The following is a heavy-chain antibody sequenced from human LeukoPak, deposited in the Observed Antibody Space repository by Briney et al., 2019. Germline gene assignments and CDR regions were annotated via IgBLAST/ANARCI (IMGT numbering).Heavy chain of an antibody. CDR1: GYTLTELS. J-gene: IGHJ6*04. CDR3: ATVTITMVRGVRYGMDV. D-gene: IGHD3-10*01. V-gene: IGHV1-24*01. CDR2: FDPEDGET. Sequence: ASVKVSCKVSGYTLTELSMHWVRLAPGKGLEWMGGFDPEDGETIYAQKFQGRVTMTEDTSTDTAYMELSSLRSEDTAVYYCATVTITMVRGVRYGMDVWGKGTPVTVSS.